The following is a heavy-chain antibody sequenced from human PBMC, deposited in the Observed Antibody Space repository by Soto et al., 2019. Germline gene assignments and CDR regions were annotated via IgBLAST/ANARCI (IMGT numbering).Heavy chain of an antibody. D-gene: IGHD6-25*01. CDR1: GFTFSRYW. Sequence: EVQLVASGGGLVQPGGSLRLSCAASGFTFSRYWMHWVRQAPGKGLVWVSHINSDGSSTNYADSVKGRFTISRDNAKNTLYLQVNSLRAEDTAVYYCARDLPAAEYYWGQGTLVTVSS. CDR3: ARDLPAAEYY. J-gene: IGHJ4*02. CDR2: INSDGSST. V-gene: IGHV3-74*01.